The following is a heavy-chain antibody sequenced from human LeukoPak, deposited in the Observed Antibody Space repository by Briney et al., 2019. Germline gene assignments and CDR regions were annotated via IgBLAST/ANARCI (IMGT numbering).Heavy chain of an antibody. CDR2: IYTSGTT. V-gene: IGHV4-4*07. Sequence: SETLSLTCTVSGGSISSYYWSWIRQPAGKGLELIGRIYTSGTTNSNPSLKSRVTMSIDAPKNQFSLKLSSVTAADTAVYYCAAVYGDYVAYWGQGALVTVSS. D-gene: IGHD4-17*01. J-gene: IGHJ4*02. CDR3: AAVYGDYVAY. CDR1: GGSISSYY.